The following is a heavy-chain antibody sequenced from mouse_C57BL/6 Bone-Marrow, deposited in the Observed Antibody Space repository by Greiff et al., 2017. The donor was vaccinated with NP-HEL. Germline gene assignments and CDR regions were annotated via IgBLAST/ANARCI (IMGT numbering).Heavy chain of an antibody. CDR2: IDPETGGT. Sequence: QVHVKQSGAELVRPGASVTLSCKASGYTFTDYEMHWVKQTPVHGLEWIGAIDPETGGTAYNQKFKGQAILTADKSSSTAYMELRSLTSEDSAVYYCTRRGAYYGNFLYYFDYWGQGTTLTVSS. CDR3: TRRGAYYGNFLYYFDY. D-gene: IGHD2-10*01. J-gene: IGHJ2*01. CDR1: GYTFTDYE. V-gene: IGHV1-15*01.